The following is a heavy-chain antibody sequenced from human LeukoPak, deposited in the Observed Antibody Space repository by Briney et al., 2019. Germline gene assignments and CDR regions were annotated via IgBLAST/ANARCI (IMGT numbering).Heavy chain of an antibody. J-gene: IGHJ4*02. CDR3: GRAEHDWGSDY. V-gene: IGHV6-1*01. CDR1: GDSVSGNRAT. D-gene: IGHD3-9*01. Sequence: SQTLSLTCAISGDSVSGNRATWNWLRRSPSRGLEWLGRIYYRSKWYSDYAVSVKGRITINPDTSKNQFSLLLNSVTPEDTAVYFCGRAEHDWGSDYWGQGTLVTVSS. CDR2: IYYRSKWYS.